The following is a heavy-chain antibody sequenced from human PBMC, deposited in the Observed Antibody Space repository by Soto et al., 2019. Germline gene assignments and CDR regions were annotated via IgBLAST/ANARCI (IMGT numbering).Heavy chain of an antibody. CDR2: IYSSGST. J-gene: IGHJ6*03. CDR3: AKDHMVTHRIRHPNYYYYMDV. D-gene: IGHD2-21*02. Sequence: SETLSLTCNVSGGSIGTYYWSWIRQPPGKGLEWIGIIYSSGSTNYNPSVKSRFTISRDNSKNTLYLQMNSLRAEDTAVYYCAKDHMVTHRIRHPNYYYYMDVWGKGTTVTVSS. CDR1: GGSIGTYY. V-gene: IGHV4-4*08.